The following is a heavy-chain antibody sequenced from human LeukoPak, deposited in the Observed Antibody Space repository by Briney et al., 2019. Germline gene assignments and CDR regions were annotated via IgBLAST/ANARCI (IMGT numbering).Heavy chain of an antibody. D-gene: IGHD6-13*01. V-gene: IGHV3-49*04. CDR3: IRDGIAAAGAFDY. Sequence: GGSLRLSCTASGFTFGDYAMSWVRQAPGKGLEWVGFIRSKAYGGTTEYAASVKGRFTISRDDSKSIAYLQMNSLKTEDTAVYYCIRDGIAAAGAFDYWGQGTLVTVSS. CDR2: IRSKAYGGTT. J-gene: IGHJ4*02. CDR1: GFTFGDYA.